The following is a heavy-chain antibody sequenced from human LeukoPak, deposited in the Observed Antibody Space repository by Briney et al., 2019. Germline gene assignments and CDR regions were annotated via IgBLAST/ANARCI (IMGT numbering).Heavy chain of an antibody. CDR1: GGTFSSYA. D-gene: IGHD3-10*01. Sequence: TSVKVSCKASGGTFSSYAISWVRQAPGQGLEWMGRIIPIFGTANYAQKFQGRVTITTDESTSTAYMELSSLRSEDTAVYYCARGVIRGLWFGDPRFYFDYWGQGTLVTVSS. J-gene: IGHJ4*02. CDR2: IIPIFGTA. V-gene: IGHV1-69*05. CDR3: ARGVIRGLWFGDPRFYFDY.